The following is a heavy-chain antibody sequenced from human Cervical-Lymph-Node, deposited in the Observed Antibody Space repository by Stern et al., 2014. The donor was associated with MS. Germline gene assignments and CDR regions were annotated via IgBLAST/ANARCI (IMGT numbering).Heavy chain of an antibody. J-gene: IGHJ4*02. Sequence: VQLVQSGGGLVQPGRSLRVSCAASGFSFDDYAMHWLRLVPGKGLEWVSTISWNSESIGYADFVKGRFTISRDNAKNSLYLQMNSLRAEDKALYYCAKDAKTYYDNTGYFDYWGQGTLVTVSS. V-gene: IGHV3-9*01. D-gene: IGHD3-22*01. CDR3: AKDAKTYYDNTGYFDY. CDR2: ISWNSESI. CDR1: GFSFDDYA.